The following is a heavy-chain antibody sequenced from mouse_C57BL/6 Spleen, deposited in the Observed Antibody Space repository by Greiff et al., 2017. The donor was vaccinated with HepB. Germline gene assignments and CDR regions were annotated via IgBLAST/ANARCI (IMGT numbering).Heavy chain of an antibody. V-gene: IGHV1-55*01. CDR3: ARRNGNDAMDY. J-gene: IGHJ4*01. D-gene: IGHD2-1*01. CDR1: GYTFTSYW. CDR2: IYPGSGGT. Sequence: QVQLQQPGAELVKPGASVKMSCKASGYTFTSYWITWVKQRPGQGLEWIGDIYPGSGGTNYNEKFKSKATLTVDTSSSTAYMQLSSLTSEDSAVYYCARRNGNDAMDYWGQGTSVTVSS.